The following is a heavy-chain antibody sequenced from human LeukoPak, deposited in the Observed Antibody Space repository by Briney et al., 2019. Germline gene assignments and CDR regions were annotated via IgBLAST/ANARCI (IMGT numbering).Heavy chain of an antibody. D-gene: IGHD3-22*01. CDR2: INPNSGGT. V-gene: IGHV1-2*06. CDR1: GYTFTGYY. CDR3: ARDGYDSSGYYPLGAFDI. Sequence: ASVKVSCKASGYTFTGYYMHWVRQAPGQGLEWMGRINPNSGGTNYAQKFQGRVTMTRDTSISTAYMELSRLRSDDTAVYYCARDGYDSSGYYPLGAFDIWGQGTMVTVSS. J-gene: IGHJ3*02.